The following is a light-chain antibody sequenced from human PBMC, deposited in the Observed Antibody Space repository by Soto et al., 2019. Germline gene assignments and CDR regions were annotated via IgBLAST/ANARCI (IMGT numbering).Light chain of an antibody. CDR2: DAS. CDR1: QSVSGY. V-gene: IGKV3-11*01. Sequence: EIVLTQSPATLSLSPGERATLSCRASQSVSGYLAWYQQKPGQAPRLLMYDASNRATGIPARFSGSGSGPDFTLTSSSSAPEDLAVYYSQQRSNWPSTFGGGTKVEIK. CDR3: QQRSNWPST. J-gene: IGKJ4*01.